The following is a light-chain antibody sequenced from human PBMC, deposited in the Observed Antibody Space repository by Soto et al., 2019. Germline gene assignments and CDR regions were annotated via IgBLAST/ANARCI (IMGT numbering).Light chain of an antibody. Sequence: EIVLTQSPGTLSLSPGERATISCRASQSVSSSYLAWYQQKPGQAPRLLIYGASSRATGIPDRFSGSGSGTDFTLTISRLEPEDFAVYYCQQYGSSPQTFGRGTKVDIK. CDR2: GAS. J-gene: IGKJ1*01. V-gene: IGKV3-20*01. CDR1: QSVSSSY. CDR3: QQYGSSPQT.